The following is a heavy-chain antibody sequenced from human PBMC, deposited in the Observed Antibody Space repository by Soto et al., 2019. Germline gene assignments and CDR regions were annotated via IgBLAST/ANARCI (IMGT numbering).Heavy chain of an antibody. CDR2: ISYDGSNK. CDR3: ATEYSGYDHFDY. V-gene: IGHV3-30*03. CDR1: GFTFSSYD. J-gene: IGHJ4*02. Sequence: QVQLVESGGGVVQPGRSLRLSCAASGFTFSSYDMHWVRQAPGKGLEWVAVISYDGSNKYYADSEKGRFTISRDNSKNTLYLQMISLRAEDTAVYYCATEYSGYDHFDYWGQGTLVTVSS. D-gene: IGHD5-12*01.